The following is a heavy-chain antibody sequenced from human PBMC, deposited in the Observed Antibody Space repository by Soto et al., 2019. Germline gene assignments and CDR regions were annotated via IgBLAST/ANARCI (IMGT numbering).Heavy chain of an antibody. Sequence: QVHLVQSGAEVKKPGSSVKVSCKYSGGTFRTESINWVRQAPGQGLEWMGGILPFFGTADYAPRFQGRVTITADGDTKTASMELSSLTSQDTAVYFYARGHEYDGNSDAFDVWGQGTMVTVSS. CDR3: ARGHEYDGNSDAFDV. D-gene: IGHD3-10*01. V-gene: IGHV1-69*13. CDR1: GGTFRTES. J-gene: IGHJ3*01. CDR2: ILPFFGTA.